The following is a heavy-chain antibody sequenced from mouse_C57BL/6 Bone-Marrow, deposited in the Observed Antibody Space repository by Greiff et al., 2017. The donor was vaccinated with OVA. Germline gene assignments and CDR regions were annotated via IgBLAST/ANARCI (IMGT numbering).Heavy chain of an antibody. D-gene: IGHD2-3*01. CDR3: ARKGIYDGYPAWFAY. V-gene: IGHV1-50*01. Sequence: QVQLQQPGAELVKPGASVKLSCKASGYTFTSYWMQWVKQRPGQGLEWIGEIDPSDSYTNYNQKFKGKATLTVDTSSSTAYMQLSSLTSEGSAVYYCARKGIYDGYPAWFAYWGQGTLVTVSA. J-gene: IGHJ3*01. CDR2: IDPSDSYT. CDR1: GYTFTSYW.